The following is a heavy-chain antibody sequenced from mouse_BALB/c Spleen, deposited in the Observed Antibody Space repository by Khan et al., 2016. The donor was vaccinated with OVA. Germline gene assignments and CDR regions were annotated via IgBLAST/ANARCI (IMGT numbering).Heavy chain of an antibody. CDR1: GYSFTGYY. CDR2: VKPNNGGT. J-gene: IGHJ1*01. CDR3: AIYQCYCDV. V-gene: IGHV1-26*01. Sequence: EVQLQQSGPDLVKPGASMKISCKATGYSFTGYYIYWVKQSHGKSLEWIGRVKPNNGGTSYNQKFKGKAILTVDKSSNTAYMELRSLPSEDSAVYSCAIYQCYCDVWGEGTTVTVAS.